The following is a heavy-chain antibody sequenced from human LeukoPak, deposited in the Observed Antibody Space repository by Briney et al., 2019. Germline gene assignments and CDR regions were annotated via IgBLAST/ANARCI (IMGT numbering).Heavy chain of an antibody. V-gene: IGHV4-38-2*02. CDR3: ARAVGPNRPFDY. Sequence: ASETLSLTCTVSGDSITSIYYWGWIRQPPGKGLEWIGSVYHSGTSYYNPSLTSRVSISVDTSKNQFSLKMTSVTAADTAFFYCARAVGPNRPFDYWGQGTLVTVSS. D-gene: IGHD1-26*01. CDR2: VYHSGTS. J-gene: IGHJ4*02. CDR1: GDSITSIYY.